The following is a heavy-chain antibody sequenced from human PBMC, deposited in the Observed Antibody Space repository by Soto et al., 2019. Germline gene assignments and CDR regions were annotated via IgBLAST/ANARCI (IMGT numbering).Heavy chain of an antibody. D-gene: IGHD3-3*01. CDR3: ATEGAKEWLLGYAFDI. CDR2: ISYDGSNK. CDR1: GFTFSSYG. Sequence: GGSLRLSCAASGFTFSSYGMHWVRQAPGKGLEWVAVISYDGSNKYYADSVKGRFTISRDNSKNTLYLQMNSLRAEDTAVYYCATEGAKEWLLGYAFDIWGQGTMVTVSS. V-gene: IGHV3-30*03. J-gene: IGHJ3*02.